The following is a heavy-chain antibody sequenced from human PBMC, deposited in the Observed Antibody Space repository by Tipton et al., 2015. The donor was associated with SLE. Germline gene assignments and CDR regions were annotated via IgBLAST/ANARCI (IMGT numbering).Heavy chain of an antibody. D-gene: IGHD6-13*01. CDR3: ATSISSSWWGGAAFDL. J-gene: IGHJ3*01. CDR1: GVSITNSY. Sequence: TLSLTCSVSGVSITNSYWSWIRQPPGKGLEWIGYIYYSSYTNYNPSLKSRVTTSFDRSKNQFSLNLNSVTAADTATYYCATSISSSWWGGAAFDLWGQGTMVTVSS. V-gene: IGHV4-59*01. CDR2: IYYSSYT.